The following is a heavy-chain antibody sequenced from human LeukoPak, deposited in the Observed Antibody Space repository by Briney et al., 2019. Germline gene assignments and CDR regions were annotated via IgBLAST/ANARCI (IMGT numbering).Heavy chain of an antibody. CDR1: GFPFYDYG. J-gene: IGHJ4*02. Sequence: RPGGPLRLSCAASGFPFYDYGMSWVPQAPGKALEGVHDINWNGGSTGYAVSVKGRFNIARDNAKNSLYLQMNSLRAEDTALYHCARVAYDSSGYCLDYWGQGTLVTVSS. CDR3: ARVAYDSSGYCLDY. V-gene: IGHV3-20*01. D-gene: IGHD3-22*01. CDR2: INWNGGST.